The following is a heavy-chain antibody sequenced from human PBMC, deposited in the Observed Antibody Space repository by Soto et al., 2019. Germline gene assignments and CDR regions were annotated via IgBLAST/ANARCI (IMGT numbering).Heavy chain of an antibody. V-gene: IGHV3-23*01. CDR2: ISGSGGST. D-gene: IGHD3-22*01. CDR1: GFTFSSYA. Sequence: GGSLRLSCAASGFTFSSYAMSWVRQAPGKGLEWVSAISGSGGSTYYADSVKGRFTISRDNSKNTLYLQMNNLRAEDTAVYYCAKLTTPYDYYDSSGFQHWGQGTLVTVSS. J-gene: IGHJ1*01. CDR3: AKLTTPYDYYDSSGFQH.